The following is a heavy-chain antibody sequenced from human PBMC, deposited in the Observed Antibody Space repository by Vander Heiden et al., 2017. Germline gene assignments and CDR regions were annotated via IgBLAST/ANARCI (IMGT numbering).Heavy chain of an antibody. Sequence: EVQLVESGGGLVQPGRSLRLSCATSGFTFDDYAMHWVRQAPGKGLEWVSGISWNSDSIGYADSVKGRFTISRDNAKKSLYLQMNSLRAEDTALYYCAKASSYSSACINYWGQGTLVTVSS. CDR1: GFTFDDYA. D-gene: IGHD6-19*01. CDR3: AKASSYSSACINY. CDR2: ISWNSDSI. J-gene: IGHJ4*02. V-gene: IGHV3-9*01.